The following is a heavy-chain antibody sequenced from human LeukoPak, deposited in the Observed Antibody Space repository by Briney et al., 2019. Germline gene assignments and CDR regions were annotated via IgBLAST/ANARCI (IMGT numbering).Heavy chain of an antibody. Sequence: GGSLRLSCAASGFTFSSYSMNWVRQAPGKGLEWVSYISSSSSTIYYADSVKGRFTISRDNAKNSLYLQMNSLRAEDTAVYYCASLSKTLREGAHPDYWGQGTLVTVSS. J-gene: IGHJ4*02. D-gene: IGHD4-17*01. CDR3: ASLSKTLREGAHPDY. CDR1: GFTFSSYS. V-gene: IGHV3-48*01. CDR2: ISSSSSTI.